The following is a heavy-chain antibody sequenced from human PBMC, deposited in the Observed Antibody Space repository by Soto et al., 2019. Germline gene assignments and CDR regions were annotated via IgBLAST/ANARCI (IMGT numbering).Heavy chain of an antibody. J-gene: IGHJ3*02. V-gene: IGHV3-64*01. Sequence: PGGSLRLSCAASGFTFSSYAMHWVRQAPGKGLEYVSAISSNGGSTYYANSVKGRFTISRDNSKNTLYLQMGSLRAEDMAVYYCARGLRYFDWLLLGDAFDIWGQGTMVTVSS. CDR1: GFTFSSYA. CDR3: ARGLRYFDWLLLGDAFDI. D-gene: IGHD3-9*01. CDR2: ISSNGGST.